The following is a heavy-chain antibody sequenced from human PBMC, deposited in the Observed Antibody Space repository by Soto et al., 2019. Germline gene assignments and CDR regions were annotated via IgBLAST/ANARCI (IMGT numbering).Heavy chain of an antibody. CDR1: GYSFTNYW. CDR3: ARLARYYDFWSGYSVNKIENYYYYYGMDV. J-gene: IGHJ6*02. D-gene: IGHD3-3*01. CDR2: IDPYNFYT. Sequence: GESLKISCKGSGYSFTNYWISWVRQMPGKGLKRMGRIDPYNFYTNYSPSFQGHVTISADKSISTAYLQWSSLKASDTAMYYCARLARYYDFWSGYSVNKIENYYYYYGMDVWGQGTTVTVSS. V-gene: IGHV5-10-1*01.